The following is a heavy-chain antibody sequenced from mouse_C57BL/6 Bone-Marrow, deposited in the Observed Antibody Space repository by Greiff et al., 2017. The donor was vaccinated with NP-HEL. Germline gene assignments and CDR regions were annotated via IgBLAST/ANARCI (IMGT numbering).Heavy chain of an antibody. Sequence: QVHVKQSGAELVKPGASVKLSCKASGYTFTSYWMHWVKQRPGQGLEWIGMIHPNSGSTNYNEKFKSKATLTVDKSSSTAYMQLSSLTSEDSAVYYCARGAYYYGSSYASFAYWGQGTLVTVSA. CDR1: GYTFTSYW. J-gene: IGHJ3*01. CDR2: IHPNSGST. D-gene: IGHD1-1*01. V-gene: IGHV1-64*01. CDR3: ARGAYYYGSSYASFAY.